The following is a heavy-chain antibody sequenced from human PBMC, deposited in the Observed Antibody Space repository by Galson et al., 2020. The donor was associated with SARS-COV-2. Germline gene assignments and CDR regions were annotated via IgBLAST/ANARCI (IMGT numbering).Heavy chain of an antibody. CDR2: IRGSGSRT. Sequence: QAGGSLRLSCAASGFTFSSYVMNWVRQAPGKGLEWVSGIRGSGSRTYYADSVKGRFTISRDNSKNTLYLQMNSLRAEDTAVYYCAKEVIPCRDGYNFLCYYYGMDVWGQGTTVTVSS. V-gene: IGHV3-23*01. D-gene: IGHD5-12*01. J-gene: IGHJ6*02. CDR1: GFTFSSYV. CDR3: AKEVIPCRDGYNFLCYYYGMDV.